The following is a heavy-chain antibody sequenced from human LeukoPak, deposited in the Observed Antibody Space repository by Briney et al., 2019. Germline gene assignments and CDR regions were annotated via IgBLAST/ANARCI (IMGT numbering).Heavy chain of an antibody. D-gene: IGHD6-19*01. V-gene: IGHV3-48*02. CDR2: ISRDGGTI. J-gene: IGHJ6*02. CDR1: GFTFSRKT. Sequence: GSLRLSCAASGFTFSRKTMNWVRQAPGKGLEWVSYISRDGGTIYYAHSVRGRFTISRDNAKTSLYLQMNSLSDEDTAVYYCARDNGMTSGWYAGRIDYYYGMDVWGQGTTVTVSS. CDR3: ARDNGMTSGWYAGRIDYYYGMDV.